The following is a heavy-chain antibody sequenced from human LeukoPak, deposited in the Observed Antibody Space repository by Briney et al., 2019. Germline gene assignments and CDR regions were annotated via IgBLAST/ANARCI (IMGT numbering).Heavy chain of an antibody. CDR3: ARNSSPFTFSDAFDI. CDR1: GYTFTGYY. V-gene: IGHV1-2*02. D-gene: IGHD6-13*01. Sequence: ASVKVSCKASGYTFTGYYMHWVRQAPGQGLEWMGWINPNSGDTNYAQKFQGRVTMTRDTSITTAYMELSRLRSDDTAVYYCARNSSPFTFSDAFDIWGQGTMVTVSS. CDR2: INPNSGDT. J-gene: IGHJ3*02.